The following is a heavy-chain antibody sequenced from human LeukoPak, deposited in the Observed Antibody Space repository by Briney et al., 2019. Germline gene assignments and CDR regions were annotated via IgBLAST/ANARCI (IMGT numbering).Heavy chain of an antibody. Sequence: GGSLRLSCAASGFTVSSNYMSWVRQAPGKGLEWVSVIYGGGSTYYADSVKGRFTISRDNSKNTLYLQMNSLRAEDTAVYYCARDGGAATVTGAFDIWGQGTMVTVSS. CDR2: IYGGGST. J-gene: IGHJ3*02. D-gene: IGHD4-17*01. CDR1: GFTVSSNY. CDR3: ARDGGAATVTGAFDI. V-gene: IGHV3-66*01.